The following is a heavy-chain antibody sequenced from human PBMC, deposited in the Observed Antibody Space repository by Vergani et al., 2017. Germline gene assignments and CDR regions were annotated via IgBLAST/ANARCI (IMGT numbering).Heavy chain of an antibody. CDR1: GGSISSGDYY. Sequence: QVQLQESGPGLVKPSQTLSLTCTVSGGSISSGDYYWSWIRQPPGKGLEWIGYIYYSGSTYYNPSLKSRVTISVDTSKNPFSLKLSSVTAADTAVYYCARDLGYYGSGVGIGYWGQGTLVTVSS. V-gene: IGHV4-30-4*01. D-gene: IGHD3-10*01. CDR3: ARDLGYYGSGVGIGY. J-gene: IGHJ4*02. CDR2: IYYSGST.